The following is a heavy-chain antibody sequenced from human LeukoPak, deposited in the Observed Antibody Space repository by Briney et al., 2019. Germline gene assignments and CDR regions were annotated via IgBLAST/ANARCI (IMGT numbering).Heavy chain of an antibody. CDR1: GGSISSSSYY. CDR3: ARHRSGWLQSSFDY. CDR2: IYYSGST. J-gene: IGHJ4*02. V-gene: IGHV4-39*01. D-gene: IGHD5-24*01. Sequence: PSETLSLTCTVSGGSISSSSYYWGWIRQPPGKGLEWLGSIYYSGSTYYNPSLKSRVTISVDTSKNQFSLKLSSVTAADTAVYYCARHRSGWLQSSFDYWGQGTLVTVSS.